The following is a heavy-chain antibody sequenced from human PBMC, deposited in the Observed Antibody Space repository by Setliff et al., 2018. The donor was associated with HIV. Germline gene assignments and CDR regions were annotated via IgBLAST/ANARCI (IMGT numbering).Heavy chain of an antibody. CDR1: GFTFSSYA. D-gene: IGHD6-13*01. J-gene: IGHJ4*02. CDR2: ISGSGGTT. CDR3: ARGSGFIEAAGTDY. Sequence: QAVGSLRLSCAASGFTFSSYAMSWVRQAPGKGLEWVSAISGSGGTTYYADSVKGRFTITSDTSISTAYMELSSLRSEDTAVYYCARGSGFIEAAGTDYWGQGTLVTVSS. V-gene: IGHV3-23*01.